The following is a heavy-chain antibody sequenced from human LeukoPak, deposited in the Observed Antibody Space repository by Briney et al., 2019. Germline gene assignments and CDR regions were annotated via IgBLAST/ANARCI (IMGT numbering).Heavy chain of an antibody. CDR2: ISSSGSTM. CDR1: GFTFSDYY. Sequence: GGSLRLSCAASGFTFSDYYMSWIRQAPGKGLEWVSYISSSGSTMYYADPVKGRFTISRDNAKNSLCLQMNSLRADDTAVYYCANFWSGYSPFDYWGQGTLVTVSS. CDR3: ANFWSGYSPFDY. J-gene: IGHJ4*02. V-gene: IGHV3-11*04. D-gene: IGHD3-3*01.